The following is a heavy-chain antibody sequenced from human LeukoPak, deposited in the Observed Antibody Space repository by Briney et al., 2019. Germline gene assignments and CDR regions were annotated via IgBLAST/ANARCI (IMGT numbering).Heavy chain of an antibody. CDR1: GFTFSTYW. CDR3: AKDPVLYSSSPTLTFDP. J-gene: IGHJ5*02. Sequence: PGGSLRLSCAASGFTFSTYWMSWARQAPGKGLEWVAFVRYDESTKFYADSVKGRFTISRDNSKNTLYLQMNSLRAEDTAVYYCAKDPVLYSSSPTLTFDPWGQGTLVTVSS. D-gene: IGHD6-13*01. CDR2: VRYDESTK. V-gene: IGHV3-30*02.